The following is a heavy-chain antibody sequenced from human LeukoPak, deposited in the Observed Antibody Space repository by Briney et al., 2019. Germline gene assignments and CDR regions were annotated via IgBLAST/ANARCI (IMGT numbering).Heavy chain of an antibody. CDR2: ISRDSFYI. CDR3: ARTCSGDCYSSIDY. Sequence: PGGSLRLSCAASGFTFSTYSMTGVRQAPGKGLEWVSSISRDSFYIFYADSLKGRSTITRDNAKNSVYLQMDSLRDEDTAVYYCARTCSGDCYSSIDYWGQGTRVTVSS. J-gene: IGHJ4*02. V-gene: IGHV3-21*01. CDR1: GFTFSTYS. D-gene: IGHD2-21*02.